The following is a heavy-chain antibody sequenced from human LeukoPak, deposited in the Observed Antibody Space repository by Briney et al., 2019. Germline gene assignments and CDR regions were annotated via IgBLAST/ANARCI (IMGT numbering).Heavy chain of an antibody. D-gene: IGHD6-13*01. CDR2: INPNSGNT. CDR3: ARLTSSWYQDWYFDL. CDR1: GYTFTGYY. J-gene: IGHJ2*01. V-gene: IGHV1-2*02. Sequence: GASVKVSCKASGYTFTGYYIHWVRQAPGQGLEWMGWINPNSGNTYSAQKFQGRVTMTRDTSISTAYMELRSLRSDDTAVYYCARLTSSWYQDWYFDLWGRGTLVTVSS.